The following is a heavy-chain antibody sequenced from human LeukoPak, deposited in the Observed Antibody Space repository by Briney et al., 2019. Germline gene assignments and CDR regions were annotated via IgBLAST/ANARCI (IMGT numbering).Heavy chain of an antibody. V-gene: IGHV3-30*18. D-gene: IGHD3-10*01. CDR1: GFTFSSYG. J-gene: IGHJ4*02. Sequence: PGGSLRLSCAASGFTFSSYGMHWVRQAPGKGLEWVAVISHDGTNQYYADSVKGRFTISRGNSKNTLYVQMNSLRAEDTAVYYCAKDVDPFGSGSYVEGFDYWGQGTLVTVSS. CDR3: AKDVDPFGSGSYVEGFDY. CDR2: ISHDGTNQ.